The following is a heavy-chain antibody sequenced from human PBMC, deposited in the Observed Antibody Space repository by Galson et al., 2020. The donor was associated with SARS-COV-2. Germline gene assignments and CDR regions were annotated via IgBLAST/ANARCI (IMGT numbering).Heavy chain of an antibody. J-gene: IGHJ6*03. CDR1: GYTFTSYD. V-gene: IGHV1-8*02. Sequence: ASVKVSCKASGYTFTSYDINWVRQATGQGLEWMGWMNPNSGNTDYAQKFQGRVTMTRNTSISTAYMELSSLRSEDTAVYYCARGLSVDSSGWYAFATYYYYFYMDVLVKGTKLTV. CDR2: MNPNSGNT. D-gene: IGHD6-19*01. CDR3: ARGLSVDSSGWYAFATYYYYFYMDV.